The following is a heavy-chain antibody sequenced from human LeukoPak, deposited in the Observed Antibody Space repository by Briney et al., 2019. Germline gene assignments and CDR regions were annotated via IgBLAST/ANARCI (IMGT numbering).Heavy chain of an antibody. V-gene: IGHV1-24*01. CDR1: GYTLTELS. D-gene: IGHD3-22*01. CDR2: FDPEDGET. Sequence: ASVKVSCXVSGYTLTELSMHWVRQAPGKGLEWMAGFDPEDGETIYAQKFQGRVTMTEDTSTDTAYMELSSLRSEDTAVYYCATMPPGTAYYYDSSGYYYVFDYWGQGTLVTVSS. CDR3: ATMPPGTAYYYDSSGYYYVFDY. J-gene: IGHJ4*02.